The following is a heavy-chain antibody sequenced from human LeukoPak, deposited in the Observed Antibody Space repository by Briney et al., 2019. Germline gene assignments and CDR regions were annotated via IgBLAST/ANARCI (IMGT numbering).Heavy chain of an antibody. V-gene: IGHV4-34*01. CDR3: ARGAGYYYDSSGRYYFDY. J-gene: IGHJ4*02. CDR1: GGSFSGYY. Sequence: SETLSLTCAVYGGSFSGYYWSRIRQPPGKGLEWIGEINHSGSTNYNPSLKSRVTISVDTSKNQFSLKLSSVTAADTAVYYCARGAGYYYDSSGRYYFDYWGQGTLVTVSS. CDR2: INHSGST. D-gene: IGHD3-22*01.